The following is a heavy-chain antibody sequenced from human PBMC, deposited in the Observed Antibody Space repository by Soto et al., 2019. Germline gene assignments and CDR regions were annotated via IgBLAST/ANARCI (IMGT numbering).Heavy chain of an antibody. Sequence: GGSLRLSCAASGFTFSSYGMHWVHQAPGKGLEWVAVISYDGSNKYYADSVKGRFTISRDNSKNTLYLQMNSLRAEDTAVYYCAKADSHSSSWYAPDVWGQGTTVTVSS. V-gene: IGHV3-30*18. CDR3: AKADSHSSSWYAPDV. CDR2: ISYDGSNK. J-gene: IGHJ6*02. D-gene: IGHD6-13*01. CDR1: GFTFSSYG.